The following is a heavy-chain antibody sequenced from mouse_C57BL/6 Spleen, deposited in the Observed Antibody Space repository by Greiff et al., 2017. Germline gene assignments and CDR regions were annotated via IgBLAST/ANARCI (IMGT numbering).Heavy chain of an antibody. CDR3: ARGAVVATRDFDY. J-gene: IGHJ2*01. CDR1: GYTFTDYY. Sequence: EVQLQQSGPELVKPGASVKISCKASGYTFTDYYMNWVKQSHGKSLEWIGDINPNNGGTSYNQKFKGKATLTVDKSSSTAYMELRSLTSEDSAVYYCARGAVVATRDFDYWGKGTTLTVSS. V-gene: IGHV1-26*01. D-gene: IGHD1-1*01. CDR2: INPNNGGT.